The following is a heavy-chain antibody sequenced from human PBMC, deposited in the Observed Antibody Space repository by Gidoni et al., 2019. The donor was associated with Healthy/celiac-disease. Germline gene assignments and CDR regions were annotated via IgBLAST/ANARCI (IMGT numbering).Heavy chain of an antibody. Sequence: EVQLVESGGGLVQPGGSLRLSCAASGFTFRSYWMSWVRQAPGKGLEWVANIKQDGSEKYYVDSVKARFTISRDNAKNSLYLQMNSLRAEDTAVYYCARVVEVVTDWFDPWGQGTLVTVSS. V-gene: IGHV3-7*01. J-gene: IGHJ5*02. CDR3: ARVVEVVTDWFDP. CDR1: GFTFRSYW. D-gene: IGHD2-21*01. CDR2: IKQDGSEK.